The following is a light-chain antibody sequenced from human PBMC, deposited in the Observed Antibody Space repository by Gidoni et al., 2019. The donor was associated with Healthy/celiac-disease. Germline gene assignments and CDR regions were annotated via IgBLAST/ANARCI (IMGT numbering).Light chain of an antibody. Sequence: SYELTQPPSVSVSPGQTASITCPGDQLGDKYACWYQQKPGQSPVMFIYKDRKRPSGIPERFSGSNSGNTATLTISGTQAMDEADYYCQAWDSSTVVFGGGTKLTVL. CDR3: QAWDSSTVV. CDR2: KDR. J-gene: IGLJ2*01. V-gene: IGLV3-1*01. CDR1: QLGDKY.